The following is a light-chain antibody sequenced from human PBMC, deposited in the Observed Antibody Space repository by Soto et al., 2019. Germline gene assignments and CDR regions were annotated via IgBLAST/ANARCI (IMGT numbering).Light chain of an antibody. Sequence: QSVLTQPASVSGSPGQSITISCTGTSSDIGGYNFVSWYQHHPGKAPKLMIVAVSNRPSGVSNRFSGSKSGNTASLTISGLQPEDAADYFCYSYTSSSTHVFGSGTKVTVL. CDR2: AVS. CDR1: SSDIGGYNF. J-gene: IGLJ1*01. CDR3: YSYTSSSTHV. V-gene: IGLV2-14*01.